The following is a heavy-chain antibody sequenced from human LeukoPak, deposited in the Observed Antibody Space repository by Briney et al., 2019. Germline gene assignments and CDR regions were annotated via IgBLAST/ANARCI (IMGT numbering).Heavy chain of an antibody. CDR2: IYYSGST. Sequence: SETLSLTCTVSGGSISSSSYYWGWIRQPPGKGLEWIGSIYYSGSTYYNPSLKSRVTISVDTSKNQFSLKLSSVTAADTAVYYCVRQGENYDILTGYYIGWFDPWGQGTLVTVSS. CDR1: GGSISSSSYY. D-gene: IGHD3-9*01. CDR3: VRQGENYDILTGYYIGWFDP. V-gene: IGHV4-39*01. J-gene: IGHJ5*02.